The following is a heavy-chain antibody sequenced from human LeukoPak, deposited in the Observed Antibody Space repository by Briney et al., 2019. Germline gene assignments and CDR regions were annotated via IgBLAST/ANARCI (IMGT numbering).Heavy chain of an antibody. J-gene: IGHJ4*02. CDR1: GFTFSSYG. CDR2: IWYDGSNK. CDR3: ARVDLLATIDFDY. Sequence: GGSLRLSCAASGFTFSSYGMHWVRQAPGKGLEWVAVIWYDGSNKYYADSVKGRFTISRDNSKNTLYLQMNSLRAEDTAVYYCARVDLLATIDFDYWGQGTLVTVSS. V-gene: IGHV3-33*01. D-gene: IGHD5-24*01.